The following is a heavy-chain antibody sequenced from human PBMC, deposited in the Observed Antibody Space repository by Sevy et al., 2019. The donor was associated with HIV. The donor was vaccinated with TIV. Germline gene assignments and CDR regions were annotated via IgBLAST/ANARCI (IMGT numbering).Heavy chain of an antibody. J-gene: IGHJ4*02. Sequence: GGSLRLSCAASGCTFDDYAMHWVRQAPGKGLEWVAGISWNSGRIGYADSVKGRFTISRDNAKNSLYLQMNSLSAEDTDLYYCAKEAMGATGTFDYWGQGTLVTVSS. CDR1: GCTFDDYA. CDR2: ISWNSGRI. V-gene: IGHV3-9*01. D-gene: IGHD1-26*01. CDR3: AKEAMGATGTFDY.